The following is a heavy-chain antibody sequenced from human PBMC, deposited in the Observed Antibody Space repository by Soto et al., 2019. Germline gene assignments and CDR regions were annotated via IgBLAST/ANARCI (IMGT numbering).Heavy chain of an antibody. CDR1: GGSISSSSYY. J-gene: IGHJ4*02. CDR2: IYYIGST. V-gene: IGHV4-39*01. D-gene: IGHD3-3*01. CDR3: ARHSGSFYEPRLDFDY. Sequence: SETLSLTCTVSGGSISSSSYYWGWIRQPPGKGLEWIGSIYYIGSTYYNPSLKSRVTISVDTSKNQFSLNLTSVTAADTAVYYCARHSGSFYEPRLDFDYWGQGTLVTVSS.